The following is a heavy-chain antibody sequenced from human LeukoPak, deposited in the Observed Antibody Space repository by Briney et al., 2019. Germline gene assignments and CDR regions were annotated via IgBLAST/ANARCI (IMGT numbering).Heavy chain of an antibody. D-gene: IGHD3-9*01. CDR2: ISSSGSII. J-gene: IGHJ4*02. CDR1: GFTFSDYY. CDR3: ARGGDYDILTGYSHFDY. Sequence: GGSLRLSCAASGFTFSDYYMNWIRQAPGKGLEWVSYISSSGSIIYYADSVRDRFTISRDNAKNSLYLQMNSLRAEDTAVYYCARGGDYDILTGYSHFDYWGQETLVTVSS. V-gene: IGHV3-11*04.